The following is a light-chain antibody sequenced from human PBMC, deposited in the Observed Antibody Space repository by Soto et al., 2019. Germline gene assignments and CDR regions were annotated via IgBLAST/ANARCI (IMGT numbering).Light chain of an antibody. CDR2: TTS. V-gene: IGKV1-5*03. CDR1: QSISRW. CDR3: RHYKDFSWT. Sequence: DINLTQSPSTLSASVGDRITITCRASQSISRWLAWYQQKPGKAPKLLIYTTSSLESGFPSWFSGSGSGTEFTLTISSLQPDDFASYYCRHYKDFSWTFGLWAMVEIK. J-gene: IGKJ1*01.